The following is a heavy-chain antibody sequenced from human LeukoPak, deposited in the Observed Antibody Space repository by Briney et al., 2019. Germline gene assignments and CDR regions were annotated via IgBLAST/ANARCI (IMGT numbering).Heavy chain of an antibody. V-gene: IGHV4-39*07. CDR3: ARNGCSGGSCYSGHNWFDP. CDR2: IYYSGST. CDR1: GGSISSSSYY. J-gene: IGHJ5*02. Sequence: PSETLSLTCTVSGGSISSSSYYWGRIRQPPGKGLEWIGSIYYSGSTYYNPSLKSRVTISVDTSKNQFSLKLSSVTAADTAVYYCARNGCSGGSCYSGHNWFDPWGQGTLVTVSS. D-gene: IGHD2-15*01.